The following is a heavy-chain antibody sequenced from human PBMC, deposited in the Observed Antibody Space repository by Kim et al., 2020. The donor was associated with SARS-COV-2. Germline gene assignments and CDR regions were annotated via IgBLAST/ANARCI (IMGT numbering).Heavy chain of an antibody. Sequence: GGSLRLSCAASGFSFSSYSMNWVRQAPGKGLEWVSSIGSDSSYIYYADSVKGRFTISRDNAKNSLYLQMNSLRAEDTAMYYCASILTVCGGAYYSGVPWGQGTLVTVSS. D-gene: IGHD2-21*01. CDR2: IGSDSSYI. J-gene: IGHJ5*02. CDR1: GFSFSSYS. CDR3: ASILTVCGGAYYSGVP. V-gene: IGHV3-21*01.